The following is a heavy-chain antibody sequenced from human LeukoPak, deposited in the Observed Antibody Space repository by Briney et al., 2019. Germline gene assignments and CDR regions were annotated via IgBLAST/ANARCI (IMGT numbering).Heavy chain of an antibody. CDR1: GFTFSSYW. CDR2: INSDGSST. D-gene: IGHD3-22*01. V-gene: IGHV3-74*01. CDR3: AKGSKLVVITRDHYMAV. Sequence: GGSLRLSCAASGFTFSSYWMHWVRQAPGKGLVWVSRINSDGSSTSYADSVKGRFTISRDNAKNTLYLQMNSLRAGDTAVYYCAKGSKLVVITRDHYMAVWGKGTTVTISS. J-gene: IGHJ6*03.